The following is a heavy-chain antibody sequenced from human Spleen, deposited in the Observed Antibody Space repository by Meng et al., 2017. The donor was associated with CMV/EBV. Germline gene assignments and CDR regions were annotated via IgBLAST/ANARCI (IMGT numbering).Heavy chain of an antibody. Sequence: GESLKISCAASGLTVSDHHMNWVRQAPGKGLEWVSPISTGSTKYYADSVKGRFTISTDNAKNSLDLQMNSPRAEDTAVYYCARKLELPDYYYYGMDVWGQGTTVTVSS. CDR2: ISTGSTK. CDR3: ARKLELPDYYYYGMDV. V-gene: IGHV3-69-1*01. D-gene: IGHD1-7*01. J-gene: IGHJ6*02. CDR1: GLTVSDHH.